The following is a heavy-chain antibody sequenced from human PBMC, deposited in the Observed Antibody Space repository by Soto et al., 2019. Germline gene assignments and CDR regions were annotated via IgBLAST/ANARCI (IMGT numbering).Heavy chain of an antibody. J-gene: IGHJ4*02. CDR2: INPIGGRT. CDR3: TRDPSSGFDY. V-gene: IGHV1-46*01. Sequence: ASVKVSCKTSGNSFTSYYIHWVRQAPGQGLEWMGVINPIGGRTTYAQKFQGRVAMTRDTSTSTLYMGLSSLRSDDTAVYYCTRDPSSGFDYWGQGTQVTVSS. D-gene: IGHD3-22*01. CDR1: GNSFTSYY.